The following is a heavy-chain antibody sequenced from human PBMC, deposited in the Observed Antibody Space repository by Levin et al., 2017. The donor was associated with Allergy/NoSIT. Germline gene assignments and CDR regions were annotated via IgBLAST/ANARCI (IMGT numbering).Heavy chain of an antibody. V-gene: IGHV2-26*01. J-gene: IGHJ4*02. CDR1: GFSLSNARMG. CDR2: IFSNDEK. D-gene: IGHD3-3*01. Sequence: SGPTLVKPTETLTLTCTVSGFSLSNARMGVSWIRQPPGKALEWLAHIFSNDEKSYSTSLKSRLTISKDTSKSQVVLTMTNMDPVDTATYYCARIGGYDFWSGDGPTYYFDYWGQGTLVTVSS. CDR3: ARIGGYDFWSGDGPTYYFDY.